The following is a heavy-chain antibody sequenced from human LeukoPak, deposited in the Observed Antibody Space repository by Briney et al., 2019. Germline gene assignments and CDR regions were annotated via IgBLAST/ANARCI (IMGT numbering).Heavy chain of an antibody. D-gene: IGHD2-21*01. V-gene: IGHV4-59*01. CDR2: MYYSGST. CDR3: ARCGSGRPYYFDY. CDR1: GDSMSSYY. Sequence: SETLSLTCTVSGDSMSSYYWSWIRQPPGKGLEWIGYMYYSGSTNYSPSLKTRVTISVDTSENQLSLKLTSVTAADTAVYYCARCGSGRPYYFDYWGQGTLVTVSS. J-gene: IGHJ4*02.